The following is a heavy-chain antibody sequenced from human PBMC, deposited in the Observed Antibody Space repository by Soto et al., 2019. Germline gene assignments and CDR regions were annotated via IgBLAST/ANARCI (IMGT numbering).Heavy chain of an antibody. CDR2: IIPIFGTA. D-gene: IGHD1-26*01. CDR3: ARDQVVGATIGGYYYYYGMDV. CDR1: GGTFSSYA. Sequence: SVEVSCKACGGTFSSYAISWVRQAPGQGLEWMGGIIPIFGTANYAQKFQGRVTITADESTSTAYMELSSLRSEDAAVYYCARDQVVGATIGGYYYYYGMDVWGQGTTVTVSS. V-gene: IGHV1-69*13. J-gene: IGHJ6*02.